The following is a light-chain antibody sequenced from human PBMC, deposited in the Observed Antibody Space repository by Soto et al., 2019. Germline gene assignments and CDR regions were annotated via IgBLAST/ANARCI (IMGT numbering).Light chain of an antibody. CDR3: QQRSNRLLT. J-gene: IGKJ4*01. V-gene: IGKV3-11*01. CDR1: QSVSSF. Sequence: EIVLTQSPATLSLSPGERATLSCRAGQSVSSFLAWYQQKPGQAPRLLIYNTSNRATDIPARFSGSGSGTDFTLIISSLEPEDFAVYYCQQRSNRLLTFGGGTKVEIK. CDR2: NTS.